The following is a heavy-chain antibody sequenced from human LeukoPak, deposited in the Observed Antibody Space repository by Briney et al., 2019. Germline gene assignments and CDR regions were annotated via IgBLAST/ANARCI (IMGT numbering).Heavy chain of an antibody. D-gene: IGHD3-22*01. CDR1: GFTVSSNY. CDR3: ASDGTNYYDSSGYTIFDY. CDR2: IYSGGST. J-gene: IGHJ4*02. V-gene: IGHV3-53*01. Sequence: GGSLRLSCAASGFTVSSNYMRSVRQAPGKGLGWVSVIYSGGSTYYADSVKGRFTISRDNSKNTLYLQMNSLRAEDTAVYYCASDGTNYYDSSGYTIFDYWGQGTLVTVSS.